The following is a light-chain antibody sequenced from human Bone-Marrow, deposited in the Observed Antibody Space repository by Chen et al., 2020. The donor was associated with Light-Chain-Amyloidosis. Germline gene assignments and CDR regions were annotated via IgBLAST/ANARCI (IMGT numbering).Light chain of an antibody. CDR2: RND. V-gene: IGLV1-47*01. Sequence: QSVLTQPPSASGTPGQRVTISCSGSSSNIVSTYVYWYQQFPGTAPKLLIYRNDQRPSGVPDRFSGPKSGTSASLTSSGLRSDDEADYYCATPVDFMTTNWVFGGGTKLTVL. CDR1: SSNIVSTY. J-gene: IGLJ3*02. CDR3: ATPVDFMTTNWV.